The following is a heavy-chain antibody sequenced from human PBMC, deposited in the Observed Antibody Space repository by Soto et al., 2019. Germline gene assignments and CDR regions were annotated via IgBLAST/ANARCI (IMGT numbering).Heavy chain of an antibody. D-gene: IGHD3-22*01. Sequence: QVQLQESGPGLVKSPETLSLTCTVSGGSISSYYWSWIRQPAGKGLEWIGHIYTSGSTNYNPSLKSRVTMSVDTSKNQFSLRLSSVTAADTAVYYCALGGLDSGGYFLMDVWGQGTTVTVSS. CDR3: ALGGLDSGGYFLMDV. J-gene: IGHJ6*02. CDR1: GGSISSYY. V-gene: IGHV4-4*07. CDR2: IYTSGST.